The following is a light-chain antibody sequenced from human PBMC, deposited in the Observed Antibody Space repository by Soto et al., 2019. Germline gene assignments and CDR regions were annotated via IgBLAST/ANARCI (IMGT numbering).Light chain of an antibody. CDR1: QSVSSY. V-gene: IGKV3-11*01. Sequence: EIVLTQSPATLSLSPGERATLSCRASQSVSSYFAWYQQKPGQAPRLLIYDASNRATGIPARFSGSGSGTAFTLTISILEPEDFAVYYCQQRGNWPLTFGPGTKVEIK. J-gene: IGKJ1*01. CDR2: DAS. CDR3: QQRGNWPLT.